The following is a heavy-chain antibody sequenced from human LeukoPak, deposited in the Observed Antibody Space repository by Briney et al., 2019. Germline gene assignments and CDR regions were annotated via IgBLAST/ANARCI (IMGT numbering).Heavy chain of an antibody. CDR2: MNPSSGGT. D-gene: IGHD6-19*01. CDR1: GYTFTSYD. V-gene: IGHV1-2*02. Sequence: ASVKVSCKASGYTFTSYDINWVRQATGQGLEWMGWMNPSSGGTNYAQKFQGRVTMTRDTSISTAYMELSRLRSDDTAVYYCARDSSGWYSIDYWGQGTLVTVSS. J-gene: IGHJ4*02. CDR3: ARDSSGWYSIDY.